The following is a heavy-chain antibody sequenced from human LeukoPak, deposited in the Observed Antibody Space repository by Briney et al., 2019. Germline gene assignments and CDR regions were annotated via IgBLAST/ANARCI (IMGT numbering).Heavy chain of an antibody. D-gene: IGHD3-22*01. CDR2: ISAYNGNT. CDR3: ARVGVLYYYDSSGYYFDY. Sequence: ASVKVSCKASGGTFSSYVISWVQQAPGQGLEWMGWISAYNGNTNYAQKLQGRVTMTTDTSTSTAYMELRSLRSDDTAVYYCARVGVLYYYDSSGYYFDYWGQGTLVTVSS. CDR1: GGTFSSYV. J-gene: IGHJ4*02. V-gene: IGHV1-18*01.